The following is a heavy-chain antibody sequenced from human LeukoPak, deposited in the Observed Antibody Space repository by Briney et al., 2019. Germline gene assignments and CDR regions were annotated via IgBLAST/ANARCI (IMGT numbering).Heavy chain of an antibody. D-gene: IGHD6-19*01. CDR2: MNPNSGNT. CDR3: ASWSSRYGMDV. V-gene: IGHV1-8*01. CDR1: GYSFASYD. J-gene: IGHJ6*02. Sequence: ASVKVSCKASGYSFASYDINWVRQATGQGLEWMGWMNPNSGNTGYAQKFQGRVIMTRDTSMSTAYMDLSSLRSEDTAVYYCASWSSRYGMDVWGQGTTVTVSS.